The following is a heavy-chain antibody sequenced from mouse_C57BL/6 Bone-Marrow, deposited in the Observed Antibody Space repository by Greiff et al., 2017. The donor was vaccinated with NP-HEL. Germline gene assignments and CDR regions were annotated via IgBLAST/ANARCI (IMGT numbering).Heavy chain of an antibody. CDR3: VRLFTTVVADWYFDV. J-gene: IGHJ1*03. Sequence: EVKLMESGGGLVQPKGSLKLSCAASGFSFNTYAMNWVRQAPGKGLEWVARIRSKSNNYATYYADSVKDRFTISRDDSESMLYLQMNNLKTEDTAMYYCVRLFTTVVADWYFDVWGTGTTVTVSS. V-gene: IGHV10-1*01. D-gene: IGHD1-1*01. CDR2: IRSKSNNYAT. CDR1: GFSFNTYA.